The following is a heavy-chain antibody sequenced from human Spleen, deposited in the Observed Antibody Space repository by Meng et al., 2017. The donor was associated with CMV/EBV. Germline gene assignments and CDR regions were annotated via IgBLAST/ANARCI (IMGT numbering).Heavy chain of an antibody. CDR1: GYTFTDYY. Sequence: ASVKVSCKASGYTFTDYYIHWVRQAPGQGLEWMGWINPRSGGTSYEQKFQGRVTMTSDTSIRIAYMELSRLRSDDTALYYCAREEILRTSEGFDYWGQGALVTVSS. CDR2: INPRSGGT. V-gene: IGHV1-2*02. CDR3: AREEILRTSEGFDY. J-gene: IGHJ4*02. D-gene: IGHD5-24*01.